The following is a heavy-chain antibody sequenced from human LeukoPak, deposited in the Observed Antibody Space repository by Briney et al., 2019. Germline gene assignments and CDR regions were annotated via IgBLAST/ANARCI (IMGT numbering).Heavy chain of an antibody. CDR1: GYTFTGYY. V-gene: IGHV1-2*06. CDR3: ARSYGDYGNYYYYMDV. CDR2: INPNSGGT. Sequence: ASVKVSCKASGYTFTGYYMHWVRQAPGQGLEWMGRINPNSGGTGYAQKFQGRVTMTRDTSISTAYMELSRLRSDDTAVYYCARSYGDYGNYYYYMDVWGKGTTVTVSS. J-gene: IGHJ6*03. D-gene: IGHD4-17*01.